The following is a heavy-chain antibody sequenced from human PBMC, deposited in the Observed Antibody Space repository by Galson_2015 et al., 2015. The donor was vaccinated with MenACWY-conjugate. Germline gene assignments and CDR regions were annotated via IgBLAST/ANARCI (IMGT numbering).Heavy chain of an antibody. J-gene: IGHJ6*02. V-gene: IGHV3-23*01. CDR2: ISGSGGST. CDR3: AKDRERGVGTHPAGGFQH. Sequence: SLRLSCAASGFTFSSYAMSWVRQAPGKGLEWVSAISGSGGSTYYADSVKGRFTISRDNSKNTLYLQMNSLRAEDTAVYYCAKDRERGVGTHPAGGFQHWGQGTTVTVSS. CDR1: GFTFSSYA. D-gene: IGHD3-10*01.